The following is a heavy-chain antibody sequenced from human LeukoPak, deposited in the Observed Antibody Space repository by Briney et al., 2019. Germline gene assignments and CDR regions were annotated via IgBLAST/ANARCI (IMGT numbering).Heavy chain of an antibody. D-gene: IGHD1-26*01. CDR3: ARVLPNAIVGATPYFDY. V-gene: IGHV4-59*01. Sequence: SETLSLTCSVSGYSISSGYYWGWIRQAPGKGLEWIGYIYYSGSTNYNPSLKSRVTISVDTSKNQFSLKLSSVTAADTAVYYCARVLPNAIVGATPYFDYWGQGTLVTVSS. J-gene: IGHJ4*02. CDR1: GYSISSGYY. CDR2: IYYSGST.